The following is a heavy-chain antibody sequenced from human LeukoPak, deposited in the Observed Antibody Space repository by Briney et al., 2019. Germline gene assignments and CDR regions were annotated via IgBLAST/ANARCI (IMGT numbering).Heavy chain of an antibody. V-gene: IGHV3-48*02. CDR1: GFTFSSYS. J-gene: IGHJ4*02. D-gene: IGHD1-14*01. CDR3: ARGYTYYFDY. CDR2: ISTSSGTI. Sequence: GGSLRLSCAVSGFTFSSYSMNWVRQAPGKGLEWVSYISTSSGTIFYADSVKGRFTISRDNAKNSLYLRMNSLRDEDTAVYYCARGYTYYFDYWGQGTLVTVSS.